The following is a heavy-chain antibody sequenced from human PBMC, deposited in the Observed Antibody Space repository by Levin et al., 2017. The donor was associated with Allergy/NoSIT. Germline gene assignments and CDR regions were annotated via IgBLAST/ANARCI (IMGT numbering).Heavy chain of an antibody. CDR1: GFTFDDYG. Sequence: GGSLRLSCAASGFTFDDYGMSWVRQAPGKGLEWVSGINWNGGSTGYADSVKGRFTISRDNAKNSLYLQTNSLRAEDTALYYCARASYSSGWYVPGYWGQGTLVTVSS. CDR3: ARASYSSGWYVPGY. D-gene: IGHD6-19*01. V-gene: IGHV3-20*04. J-gene: IGHJ4*02. CDR2: INWNGGST.